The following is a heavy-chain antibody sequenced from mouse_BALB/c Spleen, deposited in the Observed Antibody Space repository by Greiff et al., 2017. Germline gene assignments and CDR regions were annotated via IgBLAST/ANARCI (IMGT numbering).Heavy chain of an antibody. CDR2: IYPGNSDT. V-gene: IGHV1-5*01. Sequence: EVQLQQSGTVLARPGASVKMSCKASGYTFTSYWMHWVKQRSGQGLEWIGAIYPGNSDTSYNQKFKGKAKLTAVASTSTAYMELSSLTNEDSAVYYCTSQGYGNSYAMDYWGQGTSVTVSS. CDR3: TSQGYGNSYAMDY. CDR1: GYTFTSYW. J-gene: IGHJ4*01. D-gene: IGHD2-10*02.